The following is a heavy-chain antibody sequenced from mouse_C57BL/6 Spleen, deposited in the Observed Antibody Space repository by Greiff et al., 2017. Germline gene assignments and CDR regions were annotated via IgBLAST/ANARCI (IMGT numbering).Heavy chain of an antibody. CDR1: GYTFTDYE. CDR2: IDPETGGT. CDR3: TRGGRNYFYFDY. D-gene: IGHD1-1*02. J-gene: IGHJ2*01. Sequence: QVQLKQSGAELVRPGASVTLSCKASGYTFTDYEMHWVKQTPVHGLEWIGAIDPETGGTAYNQKFKGKAIRTADKSSSTAYMELRSLTSEDSAVYYCTRGGRNYFYFDYWGQGTTLTVSS. V-gene: IGHV1-15*01.